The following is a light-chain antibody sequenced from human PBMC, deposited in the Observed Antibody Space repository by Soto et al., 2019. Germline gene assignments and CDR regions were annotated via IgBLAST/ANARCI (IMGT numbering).Light chain of an antibody. Sequence: DIQMTQSPSTLPASVGDRVTITCRASQSIRNLLAWYQQKPGTAPKVLIYHASNLQSGVPSRFSGSGSGTEFTLTIRSLQRDDFAAYYCQQYNSYSFGQGTKVEIK. CDR1: QSIRNL. CDR2: HAS. CDR3: QQYNSYS. J-gene: IGKJ1*01. V-gene: IGKV1-5*01.